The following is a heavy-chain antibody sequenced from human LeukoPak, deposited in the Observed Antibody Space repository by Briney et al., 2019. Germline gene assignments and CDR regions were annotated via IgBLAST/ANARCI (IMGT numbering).Heavy chain of an antibody. CDR3: ARDGAAAGYYYGMDV. CDR2: ISAYNGNT. D-gene: IGHD6-13*01. CDR1: GYTFTSYG. J-gene: IGHJ6*02. V-gene: IGHV1-18*01. Sequence: GASVKVSCKASGYTFTSYGISWVRQAPGQGLEWMGWISAYNGNTNYAQKLQGRVTMTTDTSTSTAYMELRSLRSDDTAVYYCARDGAAAGYYYGMDVWGQGTTVTVSS.